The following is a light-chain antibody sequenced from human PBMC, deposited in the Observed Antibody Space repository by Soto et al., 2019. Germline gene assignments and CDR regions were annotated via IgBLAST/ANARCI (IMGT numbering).Light chain of an antibody. J-gene: IGKJ4*01. Sequence: EIVMTQSPATLSVSPGERATLSCRASQSVSSNLAWYQQKPGQAPRLLIYGASTRATGITARFSGSGSGTEFTLTISSLQSEDFEVYYCQQYNNWLTFGGGTKVEIK. CDR1: QSVSSN. CDR2: GAS. V-gene: IGKV3-15*01. CDR3: QQYNNWLT.